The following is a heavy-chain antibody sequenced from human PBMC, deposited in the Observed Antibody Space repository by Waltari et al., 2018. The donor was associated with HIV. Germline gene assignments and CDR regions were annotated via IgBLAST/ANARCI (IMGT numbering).Heavy chain of an antibody. CDR2: IKSKTDGGTI. Sequence: EVQLVESGGGLVKPGGSLRLSCAASGFTFGTDWMIWVRQAPGKGLEWVGRIKSKTDGGTIDYAAPMKGRFTISRDDSINTVFLQMNSVKAEDTAVYYCSTDVVKWLPSHNYFDYWGQGTLVTVSP. J-gene: IGHJ4*02. V-gene: IGHV3-15*01. CDR3: STDVVKWLPSHNYFDY. CDR1: GFTFGTDW. D-gene: IGHD5-12*01.